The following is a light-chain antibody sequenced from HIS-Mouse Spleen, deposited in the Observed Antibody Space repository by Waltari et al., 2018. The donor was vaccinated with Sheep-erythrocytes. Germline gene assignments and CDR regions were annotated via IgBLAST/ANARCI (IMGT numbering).Light chain of an antibody. CDR1: VLATKY. CDR2: KDS. J-gene: IGLJ3*02. CDR3: YSAADNNLV. Sequence: SYELTQPSSVSVSPGQTARITCSGDVLATKYARWFQQKPVQAPVLVIYKDSERPSGIPERFSGSSAGTTVTLTISGAQVEDEADYYCYSAADNNLVFGGGTKLTVL. V-gene: IGLV3-27*01.